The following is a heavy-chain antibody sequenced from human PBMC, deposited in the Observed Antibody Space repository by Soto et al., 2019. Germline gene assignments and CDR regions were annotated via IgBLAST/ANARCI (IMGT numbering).Heavy chain of an antibody. CDR2: INAGNGNT. Sequence: GASVKVSSKASGYTFTSYAMHWVRQAPGQRLEWMGWINAGNGNTKYSQKFQGRVTITRDTSASTAYMELSSLRSEDTAVYYCARVSRFAALDAFDIWGQGTMVTVS. D-gene: IGHD3-3*01. CDR1: GYTFTSYA. V-gene: IGHV1-3*01. J-gene: IGHJ3*02. CDR3: ARVSRFAALDAFDI.